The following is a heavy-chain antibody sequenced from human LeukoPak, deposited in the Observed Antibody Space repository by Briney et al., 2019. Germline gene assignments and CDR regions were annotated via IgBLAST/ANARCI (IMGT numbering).Heavy chain of an antibody. D-gene: IGHD1-7*01. CDR3: LPRWDNWNYSWFAP. CDR2: INHSGST. J-gene: IGHJ5*02. V-gene: IGHV4-34*06. CDR1: GGSFSGYY. Sequence: SETLSLTCPVYGGSFSGYYWSWIRQPPGKGLEWIGEINHSGSTNYNPSLHSRVTISVDPSQNQVPLKLGSVTAADPAVDYLLPRWDNWNYSWFAPWGQGNLVSASS.